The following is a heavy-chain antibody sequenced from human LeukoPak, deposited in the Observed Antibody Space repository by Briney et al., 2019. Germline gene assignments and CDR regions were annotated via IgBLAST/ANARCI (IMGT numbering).Heavy chain of an antibody. CDR1: GFTFSSYG. CDR2: IWYDGSNK. D-gene: IGHD6-13*01. J-gene: IGHJ4*02. Sequence: GRSLRLSCAASGFTFSSYGMHWVRQATGKGLEWVAVIWYDGSNKYYADSVKGRFTISRDNSKNTLYLQMNSLRAEDTAVYYCARDQAAGTLWYFDYWGQGTLVTVSS. CDR3: ARDQAAGTLWYFDY. V-gene: IGHV3-33*01.